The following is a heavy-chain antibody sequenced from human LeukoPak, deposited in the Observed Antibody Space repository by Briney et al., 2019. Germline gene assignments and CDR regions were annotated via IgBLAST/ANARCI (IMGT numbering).Heavy chain of an antibody. CDR1: GGSISSSSYY. Sequence: SETLSLTCTVSGGSISSSSYYWGWIRQPPGKGLEWIGSIYYSGSTNYNPSLKSRVTISVDTSKNQFSLKLSSVTAADTAVYYCGALNYYYYGMDVWGQGTTVTVSS. CDR3: GALNYYYYGMDV. J-gene: IGHJ6*02. V-gene: IGHV4-39*07. CDR2: IYYSGST.